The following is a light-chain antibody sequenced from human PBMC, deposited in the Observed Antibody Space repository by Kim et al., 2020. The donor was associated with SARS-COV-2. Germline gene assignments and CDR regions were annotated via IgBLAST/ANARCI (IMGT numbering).Light chain of an antibody. CDR2: STT. V-gene: IGLV7-43*01. CDR3: LLYYGGDWV. J-gene: IGLJ3*02. CDR1: TGAVTSGYY. Sequence: QAVVTQEPSLTVSLGGTVTLTCSASTGAVTSGYYPNWFQQKPGQVPRALIYSTTKKHSWTPARFSGTILGGKAALTLSGVQPEDEAEYYCLLYYGGDWVFGGGTQLTVL.